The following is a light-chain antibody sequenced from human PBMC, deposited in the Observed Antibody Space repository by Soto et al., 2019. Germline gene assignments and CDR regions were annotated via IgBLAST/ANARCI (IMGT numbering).Light chain of an antibody. CDR2: QAY. V-gene: IGKV1-5*03. J-gene: IGKJ1*01. Sequence: DIQMTQSPSTLSASVGDRVSITCRASQSISRQLAWYQQKPGKAPNLLIYQAYNLEPGVPSRFTGSGSGTEFTLTVGMLQPGDLATYYCLQDRSYDTFGQGT. CDR1: QSISRQ. CDR3: LQDRSYDT.